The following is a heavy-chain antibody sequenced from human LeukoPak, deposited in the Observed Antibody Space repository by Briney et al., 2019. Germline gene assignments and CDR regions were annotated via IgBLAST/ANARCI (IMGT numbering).Heavy chain of an antibody. Sequence: SETLSLTCTVSGGSISGNYWSWIRQPPGEGLEWLGYIYHTGHTHYNPSLKRRVTMSMDTSKSQLSLKMSSVTAAATAVYYCARHPLMYPFHYWGQGTLVTVSS. CDR3: ARHPLMYPFHY. CDR2: IYHTGHT. V-gene: IGHV4-59*08. D-gene: IGHD2-2*01. CDR1: GGSISGNY. J-gene: IGHJ4*02.